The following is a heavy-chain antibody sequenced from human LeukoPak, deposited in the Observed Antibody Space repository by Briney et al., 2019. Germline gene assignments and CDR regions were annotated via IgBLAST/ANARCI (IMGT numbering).Heavy chain of an antibody. J-gene: IGHJ6*02. CDR3: ASYSIPGAYV. CDR1: GFTFSSSS. D-gene: IGHD4-11*01. Sequence: GGSLRLSCAASGFTFSSSSMNWVRQAPGKGLEWVSKISSSSSTIYYADSVKGRFTISRDNAKNSLYLQMNSLRVEDAAVYYCASYSIPGAYVWGQGTTVTVSS. V-gene: IGHV3-48*01. CDR2: ISSSSSTI.